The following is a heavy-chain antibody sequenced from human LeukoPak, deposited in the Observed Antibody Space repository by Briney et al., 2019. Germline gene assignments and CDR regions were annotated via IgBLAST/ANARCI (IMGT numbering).Heavy chain of an antibody. V-gene: IGHV1-2*02. D-gene: IGHD3-10*01. CDR1: GYTFTGYY. CDR2: INPNSGGT. CDR3: AGSFGSGSYYHFDY. J-gene: IGHJ4*02. Sequence: GASVKVSCKASGYTFTGYYIHWVRQAPGQGLEWMGWINPNSGGTNSAQKFQGKVTMTRDTSVSTAYMDLSRLISDDTAVYYSAGSFGSGSYYHFDYWGQGTLVTVSS.